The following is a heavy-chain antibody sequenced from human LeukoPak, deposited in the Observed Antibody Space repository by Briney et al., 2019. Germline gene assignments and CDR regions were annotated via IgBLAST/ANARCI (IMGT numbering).Heavy chain of an antibody. Sequence: GGCLRLSCAASGFTFSSYAISWGRQAAGNRVEWVSAFGGSGGSTYYADSVKGRFTISRDTSKNTLYLQTNSLRAEDTAVYYCAKEGGYSGYDLTYYFDYWGQGTLVTVSS. CDR1: GFTFSSYA. J-gene: IGHJ4*02. CDR3: AKEGGYSGYDLTYYFDY. V-gene: IGHV3-23*01. CDR2: FGGSGGST. D-gene: IGHD5-12*01.